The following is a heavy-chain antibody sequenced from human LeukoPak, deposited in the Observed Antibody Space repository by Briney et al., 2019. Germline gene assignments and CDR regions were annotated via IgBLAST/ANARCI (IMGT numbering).Heavy chain of an antibody. CDR3: ARDQGITMVWRGAFDI. CDR1: GFTFSSYA. J-gene: IGHJ3*02. V-gene: IGHV3-30*04. Sequence: GGSLRLSCAASGFTFSSYAMHWVRQAPGKGLEWVAVISYDGSNKYYADSVKGRFTISRDNSKNTLYLQMNSLRAEDTAVYYCARDQGITMVWRGAFDIWGQGTMVTVSS. D-gene: IGHD3-10*01. CDR2: ISYDGSNK.